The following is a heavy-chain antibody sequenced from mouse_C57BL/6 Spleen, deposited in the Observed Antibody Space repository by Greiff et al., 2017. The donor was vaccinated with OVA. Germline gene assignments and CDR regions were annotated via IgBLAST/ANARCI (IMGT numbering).Heavy chain of an antibody. D-gene: IGHD1-1*01. CDR2: IDPENGDT. Sequence: EVQGVESGAELVRPGASVKLSCTASGFNIKDDYMHWVKQRPEQGLEWIGWIDPENGDTEYASKFQGKATITADTSSNTAYLQLSSLTSEDTAVYYCTTYGSKEGPSDYWGQGTTLTVSS. V-gene: IGHV14-4*01. CDR1: GFNIKDDY. J-gene: IGHJ2*01. CDR3: TTYGSKEGPSDY.